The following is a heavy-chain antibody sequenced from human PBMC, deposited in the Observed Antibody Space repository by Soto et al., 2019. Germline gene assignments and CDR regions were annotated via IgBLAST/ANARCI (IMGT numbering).Heavy chain of an antibody. D-gene: IGHD3-22*01. J-gene: IGHJ4*02. CDR2: LYDNGIS. CDR3: ARTYDSNGYANEFDS. CDR1: GRAITNYY. V-gene: IGHV4-59*12. Sequence: SETLSLTSSVSGRAITNYYGRWVRQPPGKGLELIGYLYDNGISSQNPSLKSRVTMSADSSQNQFSLKLTSVTGADSAVYYCARTYDSNGYANEFDSWGQGILVTVSS.